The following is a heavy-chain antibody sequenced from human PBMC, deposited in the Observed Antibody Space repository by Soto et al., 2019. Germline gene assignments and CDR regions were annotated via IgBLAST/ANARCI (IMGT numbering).Heavy chain of an antibody. V-gene: IGHV4-59*01. CDR3: ARAYCGGDCYANWFDP. Sequence: PSETLSLTCTVSGGSISSYYWSWIRQPPGKGLEWIGYIYYSGSTNYNPSLKSRVTISVDTSKNQFSLKLNSVTAADTAVYYCARAYCGGDCYANWFDPWGQGTLVTVSS. CDR1: GGSISSYY. D-gene: IGHD2-21*02. J-gene: IGHJ5*02. CDR2: IYYSGST.